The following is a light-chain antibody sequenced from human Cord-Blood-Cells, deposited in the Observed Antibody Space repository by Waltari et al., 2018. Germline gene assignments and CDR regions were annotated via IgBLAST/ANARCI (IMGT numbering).Light chain of an antibody. V-gene: IGKV1-39*01. CDR3: QQSYSTPFT. Sequence: DIQMTHSPSSLSASVGDRVNITCRASQSISSYLNWYQQKPGKAPKLLIYAASSLQSGVPSRFSGSGSGTDFTLTISSLQPEDFASYYCQQSYSTPFTFGPGTKVDIK. CDR1: QSISSY. J-gene: IGKJ3*01. CDR2: AAS.